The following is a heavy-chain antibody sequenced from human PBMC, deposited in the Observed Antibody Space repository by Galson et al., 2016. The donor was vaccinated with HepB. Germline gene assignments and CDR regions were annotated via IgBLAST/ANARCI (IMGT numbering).Heavy chain of an antibody. CDR2: MTTSGSTI. D-gene: IGHD2-2*01. V-gene: IGHV3-11*01. J-gene: IGHJ3*02. Sequence: SLRLSCAASGFPFSDYYMSWVRQAPGKGLEWLSHMTTSGSTIHYADSVRGRFTASRDNAKSSLFLHLNSLSAEDTALYYCARGLRAGSCPTTTCDGTYDMWGQGTMVTVSS. CDR1: GFPFSDYY. CDR3: ARGLRAGSCPTTTCDGTYDM.